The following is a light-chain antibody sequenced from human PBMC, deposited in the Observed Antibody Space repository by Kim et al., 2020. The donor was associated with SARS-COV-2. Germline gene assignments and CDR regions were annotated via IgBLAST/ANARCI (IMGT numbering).Light chain of an antibody. Sequence: VSPGERATLSCRASQTVRSNLAWYQQKPGQAPRLLIYGASTRATGIPARFSGSGSGTEFTLTISSLQSEDSAIYYCQQYDDWRPYTFGQGTKLEIK. V-gene: IGKV3-15*01. CDR1: QTVRSN. J-gene: IGKJ2*01. CDR3: QQYDDWRPYT. CDR2: GAS.